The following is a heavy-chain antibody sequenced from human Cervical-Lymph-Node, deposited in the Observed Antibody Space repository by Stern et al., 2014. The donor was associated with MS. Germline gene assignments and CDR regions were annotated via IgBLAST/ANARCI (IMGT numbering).Heavy chain of an antibody. Sequence: VQLVQSGAEVKKPEASVKVSCKASGYTLTSHHMHWVRQAPVQGSAWMGIIYPFSGSATYAPKFYGRVTMTRDTSTSTVYMELRSLRSEDTAMYYCATCSGSRCNVFHSWGQGTLVTVSS. CDR2: IYPFSGSA. V-gene: IGHV1-46*01. J-gene: IGHJ4*02. CDR1: GYTLTSHH. D-gene: IGHD2-15*01. CDR3: ATCSGSRCNVFHS.